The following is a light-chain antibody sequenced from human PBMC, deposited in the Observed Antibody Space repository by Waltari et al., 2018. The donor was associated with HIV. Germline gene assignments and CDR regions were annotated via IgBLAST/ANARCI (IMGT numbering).Light chain of an antibody. CDR3: QAFGGT. CDR1: QSVRSH. V-gene: IGKV3-15*01. Sequence: VLTPSPATLSVSRGERAILSCGASQSVRSHLAWYQQRPGQSPRLLIYGASTRATGVPARFTGSGSGTDFTLTITSLQSEDFAVYYCQAFGGTFGPGTRV. J-gene: IGKJ3*01. CDR2: GAS.